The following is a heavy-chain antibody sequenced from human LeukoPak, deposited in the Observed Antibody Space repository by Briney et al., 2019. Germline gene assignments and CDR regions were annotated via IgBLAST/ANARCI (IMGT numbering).Heavy chain of an antibody. CDR2: INHSGST. CDR1: GGSFSGYY. J-gene: IGHJ3*02. D-gene: IGHD3-22*01. Sequence: SETLSLTCAVYGGSFSGYYWSWIRQPPGKGLEWIGEINHSGSTNYNPSLKSRVTISVDTSKNQFSLKLSSVTAADTAVYYCARVFGNYDYAFDIWGQGTMVTVSS. CDR3: ARVFGNYDYAFDI. V-gene: IGHV4-34*01.